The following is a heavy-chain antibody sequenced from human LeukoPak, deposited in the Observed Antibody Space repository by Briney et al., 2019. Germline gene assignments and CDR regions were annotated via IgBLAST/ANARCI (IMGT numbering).Heavy chain of an antibody. J-gene: IGHJ5*02. Sequence: KTSETLSLTCAVSGYSISSGYYWGWIRQPPGKGLEWIRSTYHSGSAYYNPSLKSRVTISVDTSKNQFSLKLSSVTAADTAVYYCARRGYGGFDPWGQGTLVTVSS. CDR2: TYHSGSA. D-gene: IGHD4-17*01. V-gene: IGHV4-38-2*01. CDR3: ARRGYGGFDP. CDR1: GYSISSGYY.